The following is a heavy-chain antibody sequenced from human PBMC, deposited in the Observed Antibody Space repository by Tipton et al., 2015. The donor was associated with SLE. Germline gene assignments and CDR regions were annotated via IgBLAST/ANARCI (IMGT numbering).Heavy chain of an antibody. Sequence: TLSLTCTVSGGSISSGGYYWSWIRQHPGKGLEWIGYIYYSGSTYYNPSLKSRVTISVDTSKNQFSLKLSSVTAADTAVYYCAGTPPGNCSSTSCYPRYYFDYWGQGTLVTVSS. CDR2: IYYSGST. CDR1: GGSISSGGYY. V-gene: IGHV4-31*03. CDR3: AGTPPGNCSSTSCYPRYYFDY. D-gene: IGHD2-2*01. J-gene: IGHJ4*02.